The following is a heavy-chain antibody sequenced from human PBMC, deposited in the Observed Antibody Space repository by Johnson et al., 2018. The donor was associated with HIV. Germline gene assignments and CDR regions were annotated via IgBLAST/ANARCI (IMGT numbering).Heavy chain of an antibody. J-gene: IGHJ3*02. CDR3: AKDKEYSSSPGAFDI. CDR2: IWYDGSNK. D-gene: IGHD6-6*01. CDR1: GFTFSSYG. Sequence: VHLVASGGGVVQPGRSLRLSYAASGFTFSSYGMHWVRQAPGKGLEWVAVIWYDGSNKYYADSVKGRFTISRDNSKNTLYLQMNSLRAEDTAVYYCAKDKEYSSSPGAFDIWGQGTMVTVSS. V-gene: IGHV3-33*06.